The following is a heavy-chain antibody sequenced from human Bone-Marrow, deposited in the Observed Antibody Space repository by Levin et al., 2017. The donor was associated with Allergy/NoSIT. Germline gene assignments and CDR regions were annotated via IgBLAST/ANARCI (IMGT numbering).Heavy chain of an antibody. CDR2: IYYSGST. J-gene: IGHJ4*02. D-gene: IGHD2-15*01. Sequence: RSQTLSLTCTVSGGSIRSYYWSWIRQPPGKGLEWIGYIYYSGSTNYNPSLKSRVTISVDTSKNQFSLKLSSVTAADTAVYYCAREGRGFDYWGQGTLVTVSS. CDR3: AREGRGFDY. V-gene: IGHV4-59*01. CDR1: GGSIRSYY.